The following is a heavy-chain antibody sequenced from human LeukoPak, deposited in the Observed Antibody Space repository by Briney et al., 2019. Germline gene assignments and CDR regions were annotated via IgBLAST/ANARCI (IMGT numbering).Heavy chain of an antibody. CDR2: ISSSSSYV. Sequence: GGSLRLSCAASGFTFSSYSMNWVRQAPGKGLEWVSSISSSSSYVYYADSVKGRFTISRDNAKNSLYLQMNSLRAEDTAVYYCARLVVVTGDNWFDPWGQGTLVTVFS. D-gene: IGHD2-21*02. J-gene: IGHJ5*02. CDR3: ARLVVVTGDNWFDP. V-gene: IGHV3-21*01. CDR1: GFTFSSYS.